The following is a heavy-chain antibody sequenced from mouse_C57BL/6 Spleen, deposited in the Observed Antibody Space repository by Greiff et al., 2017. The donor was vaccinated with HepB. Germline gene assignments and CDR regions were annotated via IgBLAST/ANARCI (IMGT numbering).Heavy chain of an antibody. V-gene: IGHV1-64*01. J-gene: IGHJ4*01. CDR3: ARMGYYAMDY. CDR1: GYTFTSYW. CDR2: IHPNSGST. Sequence: QVQLQQPGAELVKPGASVKLSCKASGYTFTSYWMHWVKQRPGQGLEWIGMIHPNSGSTNYNEKFKSKATLTVDKSSSTAYMQLISLTSVDSAVYYCARMGYYAMDYWGQGPSVTVSA.